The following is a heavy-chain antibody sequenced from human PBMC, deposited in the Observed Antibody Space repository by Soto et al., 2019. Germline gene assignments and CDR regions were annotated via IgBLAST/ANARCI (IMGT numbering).Heavy chain of an antibody. CDR1: GFTFSSYS. J-gene: IGHJ6*02. CDR3: ARDGIKAGTVIHEYYYYYGMDV. Sequence: PGGSLRLSCAASGFTFSSYSMNWVRQAPGKGLEWVSSISSSSSYIYYADSVKGRFTISRDNAKNSLYLQMNSLRAEDTAVYYCARDGIKAGTVIHEYYYYYGMDVWGQGTTVTVSS. D-gene: IGHD4-4*01. V-gene: IGHV3-21*01. CDR2: ISSSSSYI.